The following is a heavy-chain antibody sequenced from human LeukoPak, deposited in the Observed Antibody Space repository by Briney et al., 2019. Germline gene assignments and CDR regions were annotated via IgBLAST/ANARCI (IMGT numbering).Heavy chain of an antibody. Sequence: GGSLRLSCAASGFTFSSYGMHWVRQAPGKGLEWVAVIWYDGSNKYYADSVKGRFTISRDNSKNTLYLQMNSLRAEDTAVYYCARDLDYYDSSGYDSPFDYWGQGTLVTVSS. CDR3: ARDLDYYDSSGYDSPFDY. D-gene: IGHD3-22*01. CDR2: IWYDGSNK. J-gene: IGHJ4*02. CDR1: GFTFSSYG. V-gene: IGHV3-33*01.